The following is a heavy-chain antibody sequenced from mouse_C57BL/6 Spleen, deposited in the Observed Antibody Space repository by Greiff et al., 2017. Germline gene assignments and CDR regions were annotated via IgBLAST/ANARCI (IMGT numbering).Heavy chain of an antibody. D-gene: IGHD1-1*01. J-gene: IGHJ3*01. Sequence: QVQLQQPGAELVMPGASVKLSCKASGYTFTSYWMHWVKQRPGQGLEWIGEIDPSDSYTNYNQKFKGKSTLTVDKSSSTAYMQLSSLTSEDSAVYYCARKGYYGSSQDWFAYWGQGTLVTVSA. CDR2: IDPSDSYT. V-gene: IGHV1-69*01. CDR1: GYTFTSYW. CDR3: ARKGYYGSSQDWFAY.